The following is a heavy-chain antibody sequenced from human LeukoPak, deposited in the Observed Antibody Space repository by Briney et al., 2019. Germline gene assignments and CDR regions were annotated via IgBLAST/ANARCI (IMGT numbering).Heavy chain of an antibody. Sequence: GGSLRLSCAASGFTFSSYWMHWVRQAPGKGLVWVSRINSDGSSTSYADPVKGRFTISRDNAKNTLYLQMNSLRAEDTAVYYCAREYSSSSGRGLDYWGQGTLVTVSS. V-gene: IGHV3-74*01. D-gene: IGHD6-6*01. CDR2: INSDGSST. CDR3: AREYSSSSGRGLDY. CDR1: GFTFSSYW. J-gene: IGHJ4*02.